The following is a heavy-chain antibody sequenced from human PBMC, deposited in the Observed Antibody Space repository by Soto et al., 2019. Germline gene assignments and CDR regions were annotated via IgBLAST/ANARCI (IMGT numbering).Heavy chain of an antibody. CDR1: GFVFRSYW. Sequence: VGSLRLSCAASGFVFRSYWMSWVSQAPGKGLEWVANINQDGSEKYYVDSVRGRFIISRDNAENSLYLQMNSLRAEDTALYYCARDGVAAGLYLDNWGQGTLVTVSS. J-gene: IGHJ4*02. V-gene: IGHV3-7*01. CDR3: ARDGVAAGLYLDN. D-gene: IGHD6-19*01. CDR2: INQDGSEK.